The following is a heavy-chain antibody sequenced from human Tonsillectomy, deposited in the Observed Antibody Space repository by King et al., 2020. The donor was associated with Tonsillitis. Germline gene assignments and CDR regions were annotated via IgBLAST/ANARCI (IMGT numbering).Heavy chain of an antibody. CDR2: ISSSGNTI. CDR1: GFTFSSYE. J-gene: IGHJ4*02. Sequence: EVQLVESGGGLVQPGGSLRLSCAASGFTFSSYEMNWVRQAPGKGLEWVSYISSSGNTIYYADSVKGRFTISRDNAKNSLYLQMNSLRAEDTAVYYCAREPIYGDHFDYWGQGTLVTVSS. CDR3: AREPIYGDHFDY. D-gene: IGHD4-17*01. V-gene: IGHV3-48*03.